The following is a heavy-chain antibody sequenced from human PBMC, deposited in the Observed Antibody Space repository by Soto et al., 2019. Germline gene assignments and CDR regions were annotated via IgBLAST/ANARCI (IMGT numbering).Heavy chain of an antibody. Sequence: EVQLVESGGGLVQPGGSLRLSCAASGFTFTSYWMHWVRQAPGKGLVWVSRINSDGSSTSYADSVKGRFTISRDNAKNMLSLQMNSLRAEDTAVYYCAGLDSSSSVAPFQHGVQGTLVAVSS. CDR1: GFTFTSYW. CDR2: INSDGSST. V-gene: IGHV3-74*01. J-gene: IGHJ1*01. D-gene: IGHD6-6*01. CDR3: AGLDSSSSVAPFQH.